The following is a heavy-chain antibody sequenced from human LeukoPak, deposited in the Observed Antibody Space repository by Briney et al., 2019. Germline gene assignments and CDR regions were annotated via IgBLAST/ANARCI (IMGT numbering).Heavy chain of an antibody. J-gene: IGHJ4*02. CDR2: INSDGSSI. CDR3: TREREQQPTYDY. Sequence: PGGSLRLSCAASGFTFSSYWMHWVRQAPGKGLVWVSRINSDGSSISYADSVKGRFTISRDNAKDTLYLQMNSLRAEDTAVYYCTREREQQPTYDYWGQGTLVTVSS. CDR1: GFTFSSYW. V-gene: IGHV3-74*01. D-gene: IGHD6-13*01.